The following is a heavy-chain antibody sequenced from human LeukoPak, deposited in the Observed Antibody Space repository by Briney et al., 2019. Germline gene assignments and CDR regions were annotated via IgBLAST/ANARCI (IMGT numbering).Heavy chain of an antibody. V-gene: IGHV3-74*01. CDR2: INSDGSGT. D-gene: IGHD2-2*02. Sequence: GALRLSCAASGCPFSSYWMHWVRQAPGKGLVWVSRINSDGSGTSYADSVKGRFTISRDHAKTTLYLQMTSLRAEDTAVYYCASDLGYCSSTSCYTWADYYYYGMDVWGQGTTVTVSS. CDR3: ASDLGYCSSTSCYTWADYYYYGMDV. CDR1: GCPFSSYW. J-gene: IGHJ6*02.